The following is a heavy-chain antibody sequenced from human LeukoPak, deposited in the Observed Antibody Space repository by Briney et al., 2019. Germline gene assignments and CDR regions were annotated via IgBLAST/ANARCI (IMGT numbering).Heavy chain of an antibody. D-gene: IGHD3-10*01. Sequence: PGGSLRLSCAASGFTFSSYGMHWVRQAPGKGLEWVAFIRYDGSNKYYADSVKGRFTISRDNSKNTLYLQMNSLRAEDTAVYYCAKDLNGGYYGSGSYYYYWGQGTLVTVSS. CDR2: IRYDGSNK. CDR3: AKDLNGGYYGSGSYYYY. V-gene: IGHV3-30*02. J-gene: IGHJ4*02. CDR1: GFTFSSYG.